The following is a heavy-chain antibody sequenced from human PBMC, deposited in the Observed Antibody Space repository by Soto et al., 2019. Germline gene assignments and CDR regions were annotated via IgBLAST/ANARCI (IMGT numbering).Heavy chain of an antibody. CDR2: ISNRGDT. J-gene: IGHJ3*02. CDR1: GFIVSDTY. CDR3: ARERRYCRGGSCASTGYAFDI. D-gene: IGHD2-15*01. Sequence: EVQLVESGGGLVQPGGSLRLSCTASGFIVSDTYMKWVRQAPGKGLEWVSVISNRGDTHYADYVRGRFSLSRDIADNTLHLQMNSRRVEDTAVYYCARERRYCRGGSCASTGYAFDIWGQGTMVTVSS. V-gene: IGHV3-66*01.